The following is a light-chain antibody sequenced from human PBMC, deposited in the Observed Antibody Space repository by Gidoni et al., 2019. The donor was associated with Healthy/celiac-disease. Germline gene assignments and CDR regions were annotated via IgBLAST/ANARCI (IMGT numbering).Light chain of an antibody. CDR2: AAS. J-gene: IGKJ2*01. Sequence: DRVTITCRASQSISSYLNWNQQKPGKAPKLLIYAASSLQSGVPSRFSGSGSGTDFTLTISSLQPEDFATYYCQQSYSTPRDTFGQGTKLEIK. V-gene: IGKV1-39*01. CDR1: QSISSY. CDR3: QQSYSTPRDT.